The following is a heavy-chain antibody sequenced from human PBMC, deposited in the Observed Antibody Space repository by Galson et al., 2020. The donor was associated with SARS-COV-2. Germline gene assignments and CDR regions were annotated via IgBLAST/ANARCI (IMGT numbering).Heavy chain of an antibody. Sequence: GGSLRLSCTASGFTFGDYAMSWFRQAPGKGLEWVGFIRSKAYGGTTEYAASVKGRFTISRDDSKSIASLQMNSLKTEDTAVYYCTRYYDFWSGYPTDPYYFDYWGQGTLVTVSS. CDR1: GFTFGDYA. V-gene: IGHV3-49*03. CDR2: IRSKAYGGTT. CDR3: TRYYDFWSGYPTDPYYFDY. D-gene: IGHD3-3*01. J-gene: IGHJ4*02.